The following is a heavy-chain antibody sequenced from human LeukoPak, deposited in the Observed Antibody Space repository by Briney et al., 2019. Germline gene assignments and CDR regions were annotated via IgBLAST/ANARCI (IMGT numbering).Heavy chain of an antibody. CDR2: IYPGDSDT. CDR3: ARQGGSYYLGYGFDY. Sequence: GESLKISCKGSGYSFTSYWIGWVRQMPGKGLEWMGIIYPGDSDTRYSPSFQGQVTISAGKSISTAYLQWSSLKASDTAMYYCARQGGSYYLGYGFDYWGQGTLVTVSS. V-gene: IGHV5-51*01. J-gene: IGHJ4*02. D-gene: IGHD1-26*01. CDR1: GYSFTSYW.